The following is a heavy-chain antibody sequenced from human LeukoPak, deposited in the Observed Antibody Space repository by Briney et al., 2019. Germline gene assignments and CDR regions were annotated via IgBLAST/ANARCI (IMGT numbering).Heavy chain of an antibody. CDR2: ISAYNDNT. CDR1: GYTSGYTFRSNT. D-gene: IGHD1-14*01. CDR3: ARSSGRSPNRDYMDV. J-gene: IGHJ6*03. Sequence: GASVKVSCKASGYTSGYTFRSNTISWVRQTPGQGLEWMGWISAYNDNTNYAQKLQGRVTMTTDTSTSTVYMELSSLRSEDTAVYYCARSSGRSPNRDYMDVWGKGTTVTISS. V-gene: IGHV1-18*01.